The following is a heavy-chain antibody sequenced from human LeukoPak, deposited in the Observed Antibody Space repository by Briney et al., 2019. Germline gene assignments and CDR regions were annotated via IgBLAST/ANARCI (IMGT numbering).Heavy chain of an antibody. CDR2: INHSGST. V-gene: IGHV4-34*01. Sequence: PSETLSLTCAVYGGSFSGYCWSWIRQPPGKGLEWIGEINHSGSTNYNPSLKSRVTISVDTPKNQFSLNLSSVTAADTAVYYCARGARDTVVVPAAIRLRDAFDIWGQGTMVTVSS. J-gene: IGHJ3*02. CDR1: GGSFSGYC. CDR3: ARGARDTVVVPAAIRLRDAFDI. D-gene: IGHD2-2*02.